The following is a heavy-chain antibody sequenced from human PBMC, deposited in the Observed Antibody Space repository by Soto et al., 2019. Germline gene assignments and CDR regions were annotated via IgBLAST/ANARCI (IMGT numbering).Heavy chain of an antibody. V-gene: IGHV3-66*01. CDR3: ATTGMGVTFYYYYYGMDV. D-gene: IGHD3-16*01. CDR1: GFTVSTNY. Sequence: EVQLVESGGGLVQPGGSLRLSCAASGFTVSTNYMTWVRLAPGKGLEWVSVIFYGGSTYYADSVKGRFTISRDNSKNTVYLQMNSLRAEDTAVYYCATTGMGVTFYYYYYGMDVWGQGTTVTVSS. J-gene: IGHJ6*02. CDR2: IFYGGST.